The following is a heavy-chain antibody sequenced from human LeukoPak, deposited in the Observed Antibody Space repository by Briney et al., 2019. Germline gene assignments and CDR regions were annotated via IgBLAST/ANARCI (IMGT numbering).Heavy chain of an antibody. Sequence: GGSLRLSCVASGFTFSSYAMSWVRQAPGKGLEWVSVIYSGGSTYYADSVKGRFTISRDNSKNTLYLQMNSLRAEDTAVYYCARGIDYWGQGTLVTVSS. CDR3: ARGIDY. CDR1: GFTFSSYA. J-gene: IGHJ4*02. V-gene: IGHV3-53*01. CDR2: IYSGGST.